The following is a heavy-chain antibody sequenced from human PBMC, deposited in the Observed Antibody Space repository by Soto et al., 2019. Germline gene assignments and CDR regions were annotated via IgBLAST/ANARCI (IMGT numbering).Heavy chain of an antibody. D-gene: IGHD4-17*01. Sequence: SETLSLTCTVSGGSISSYYWSWIRQPPGKGLEWIGYIYYSGSTNYNPSLKSRVTISVDTSKNQFSLKLSSVTAADTAVYYCARGGYGDYQSADRPPDDYYYYYMDVWGKGTTVTVSS. J-gene: IGHJ6*03. CDR1: GGSISSYY. CDR3: ARGGYGDYQSADRPPDDYYYYYMDV. V-gene: IGHV4-59*01. CDR2: IYYSGST.